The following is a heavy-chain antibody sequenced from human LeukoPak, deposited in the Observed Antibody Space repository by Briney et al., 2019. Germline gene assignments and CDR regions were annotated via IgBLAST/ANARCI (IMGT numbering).Heavy chain of an antibody. D-gene: IGHD5-24*01. J-gene: IGHJ4*02. CDR3: ARDRRDGYNAFDY. CDR1: GFTFSDYY. V-gene: IGHV3-11*01. CDR2: ISSSGSTI. Sequence: PGGSLRLSCAASGFTFSDYYISWIRQAPGKGLEWVSYISSSGSTIYYADSVKGRFTISRDNAKSSLYLQMNSLRDEDTAVYDCARDRRDGYNAFDYWGQGTLVTVSS.